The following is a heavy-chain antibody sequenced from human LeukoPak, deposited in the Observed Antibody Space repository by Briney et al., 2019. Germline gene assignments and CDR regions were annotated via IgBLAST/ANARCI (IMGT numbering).Heavy chain of an antibody. CDR1: GFPFSSYW. V-gene: IGHV3-7*04. CDR3: TRVGYIDEGIDY. Sequence: GGSLRLSCVASGFPFSSYWMTWVRQAPGKGLEWVANIKQDGSKKSYVDSVKGRFPISRDNAKNSLYLQMNSLRAEDTAIYYCTRVGYIDEGIDYWGQGTLVTVSS. CDR2: IKQDGSKK. J-gene: IGHJ4*02. D-gene: IGHD5-24*01.